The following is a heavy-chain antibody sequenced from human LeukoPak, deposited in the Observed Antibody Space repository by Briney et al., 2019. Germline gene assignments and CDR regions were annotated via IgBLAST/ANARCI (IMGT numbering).Heavy chain of an antibody. V-gene: IGHV1-69*04. CDR1: GGTFSSYA. J-gene: IGHJ5*02. CDR3: ARQIGDCSSTSCYSWFDP. CDR2: IIPIFGIA. D-gene: IGHD2-2*01. Sequence: SVKVSCKASGGTFSSYAISWVRQAPGQGLEWMGRIIPIFGIANYAQKFQGRVTITADKSTSTAYMELSSLRSEDTAVYYCARQIGDCSSTSCYSWFDPWGQGTLVTVSS.